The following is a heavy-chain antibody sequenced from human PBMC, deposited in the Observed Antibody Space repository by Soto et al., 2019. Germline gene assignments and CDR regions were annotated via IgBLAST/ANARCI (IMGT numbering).Heavy chain of an antibody. V-gene: IGHV4-30-4*01. Sequence: SETLSLTCTVSGGSISSGDYYWSWIRQPPGKGLEWIGYIYYSGSTYYNPSLKSRVTISVDTSKNQFSLKLSSVTAADTAVYYCARAYYYDSSGYYPPYFDYWGQGTLVTVSS. CDR3: ARAYYYDSSGYYPPYFDY. CDR1: GGSISSGDYY. CDR2: IYYSGST. D-gene: IGHD3-22*01. J-gene: IGHJ4*02.